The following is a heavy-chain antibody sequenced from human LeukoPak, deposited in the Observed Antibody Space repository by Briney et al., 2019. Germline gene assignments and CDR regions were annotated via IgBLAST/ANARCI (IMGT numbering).Heavy chain of an antibody. Sequence: GGCLRLSCAPPRYYLRTYVMRWVRAGPREGVGWVSVFSSEGGMKDYADSVRGRSTASRDTPKNTLYLQLRSLRDEDTSLYYFARGSLNIVTTIKNGWGQGTLVTVSS. J-gene: IGHJ4*02. D-gene: IGHD2/OR15-2a*01. V-gene: IGHV3-30-3*01. CDR1: RYYLRTYV. CDR2: FSSEGGMK. CDR3: ARGSLNIVTTIKNG.